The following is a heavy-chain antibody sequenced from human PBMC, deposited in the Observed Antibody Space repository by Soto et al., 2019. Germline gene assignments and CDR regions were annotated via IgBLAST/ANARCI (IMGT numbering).Heavy chain of an antibody. CDR1: GYIFTDYW. CDR2: IYPGDSDT. Sequence: EVQLVQSGAEVKKPGESLKISCKGSGYIFTDYWIGWMRQMPGKGLEWMTIIYPGDSDTKYSPSFQGQVTISADKSINTAYLQWSSLKASDSAMYYCGRWWHDGGFPDYWGQGTLVTVSS. CDR3: GRWWHDGGFPDY. V-gene: IGHV5-51*03. J-gene: IGHJ4*02. D-gene: IGHD1-1*01.